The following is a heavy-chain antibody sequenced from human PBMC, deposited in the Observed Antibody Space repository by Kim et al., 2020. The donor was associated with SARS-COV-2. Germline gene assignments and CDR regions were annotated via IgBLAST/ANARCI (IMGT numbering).Heavy chain of an antibody. CDR2: IIPIYGTT. J-gene: IGHJ4*02. D-gene: IGHD4-17*01. CDR3: ARDTKVIYGDYEDEAFDN. V-gene: IGHV1-69*06. CDR1: GDTFSSYS. Sequence: SVKVSCKASGDTFSSYSMSWVRQAPGQGLEWMGGIIPIYGTTNYAQKFLGRVTITADKSTSTGYMELRSLTSEDTAVYFCARDTKVIYGDYEDEAFDNWGQGTRVTVSS.